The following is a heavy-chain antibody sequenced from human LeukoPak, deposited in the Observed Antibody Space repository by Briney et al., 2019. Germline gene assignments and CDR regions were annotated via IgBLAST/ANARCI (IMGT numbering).Heavy chain of an antibody. CDR1: GFTFSSYN. CDR3: ARHLSSGGNY. D-gene: IGHD6-19*01. CDR2: ISSSSTSI. Sequence: GGSLRLSCAASGFTFSSYNMNWVRQGPGKGLEWVSYISSSSTSIYYADSVKGRFTISRDNAKNSLSLQMNSLRDEDTAVYYCARHLSSGGNYWGQGTLVTVSS. J-gene: IGHJ4*02. V-gene: IGHV3-48*02.